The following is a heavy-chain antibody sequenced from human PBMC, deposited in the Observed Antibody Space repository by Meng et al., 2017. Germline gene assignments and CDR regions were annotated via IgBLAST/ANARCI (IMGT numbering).Heavy chain of an antibody. J-gene: IGHJ4*02. CDR1: GGTFSSYA. V-gene: IGHV1-69*06. CDR2: IIPIFGTA. D-gene: IGHD3-22*01. Sequence: QVQLVQSGCEVQKPGSSVKVSCKASGGTFSSYAISWVRQAPGQGLEWMGGIIPIFGTANYAQKFQGRVTITADKSTSTAYMELSSLRSEDTAVYYCASTYYYDSSGYGGFGYWGQGTLVTVSS. CDR3: ASTYYYDSSGYGGFGY.